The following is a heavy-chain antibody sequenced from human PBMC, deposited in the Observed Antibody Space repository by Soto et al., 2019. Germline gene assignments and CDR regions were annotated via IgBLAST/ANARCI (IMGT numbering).Heavy chain of an antibody. Sequence: EVRLVESGGGLVKPGGSLRLSCATSGFSFSKSTMNWVRQAPXKGLEWVSSISGSSRDIYYADSVKGRFTVSRNNAKXXXXLXXXXXXXXXXXXXXCAIGPFGGGDSDWLDPWGQGNLVTVSS. CDR3: AIGPFGGGDSDWLDP. CDR2: ISGSSRDI. J-gene: IGHJ5*02. CDR1: GFSFSKST. D-gene: IGHD2-21*02. V-gene: IGHV3-21*01.